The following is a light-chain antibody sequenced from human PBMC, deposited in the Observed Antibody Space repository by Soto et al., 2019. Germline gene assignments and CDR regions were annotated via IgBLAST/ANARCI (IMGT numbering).Light chain of an antibody. CDR3: QSYDSSLSGSVV. CDR2: DVN. CDR1: SSDVGGYHY. Sequence: QSVLTQPRSVSGSPGQSVTLSCTGTSSDVGGYHYVSWYQHHPGKAPKIIIYDVNKRPSGVPDRFSGSKSGNTASLTISGLQTEDEADYYCQSYDSSLSGSVVFGGGTKLTVL. J-gene: IGLJ2*01. V-gene: IGLV2-11*01.